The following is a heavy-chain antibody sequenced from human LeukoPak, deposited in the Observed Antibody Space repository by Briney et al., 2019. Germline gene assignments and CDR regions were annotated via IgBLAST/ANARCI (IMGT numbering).Heavy chain of an antibody. J-gene: IGHJ6*02. CDR3: ASGLGFCSGSDCTNLVKDYYSGMNV. CDR2: ITPIVDIA. CDR1: GGSFSNYA. D-gene: IGHD2-15*01. Sequence: GSSVKVSCKAFGGSFSNYAFSWVRQAPGQGLEWMGRITPIVDIATYIQKFQGRVTITANKFTSTAYMELSSLTSEDTAVYYCASGLGFCSGSDCTNLVKDYYSGMNVWGQGTTVTVSS. V-gene: IGHV1-69*04.